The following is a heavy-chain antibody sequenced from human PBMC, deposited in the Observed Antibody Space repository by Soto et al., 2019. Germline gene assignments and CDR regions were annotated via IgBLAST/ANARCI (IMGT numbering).Heavy chain of an antibody. CDR3: ARRRGYSSSWYYFDY. CDR2: IWYDGSNK. Sequence: GGSLRLSCAASGFTFSSYGMHWVRQAPGKGLEWVAVIWYDGSNKYYADSVKGRFTISRDNSKNTLYLQMNSLRAEDTAVYYCARRRGYSSSWYYFDYWGQGTLVTVSS. V-gene: IGHV3-33*01. D-gene: IGHD6-13*01. J-gene: IGHJ4*02. CDR1: GFTFSSYG.